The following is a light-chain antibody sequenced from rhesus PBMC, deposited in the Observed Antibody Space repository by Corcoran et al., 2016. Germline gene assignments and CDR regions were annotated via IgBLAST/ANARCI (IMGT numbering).Light chain of an antibody. Sequence: EIVMTQSPATLALSSGERATLSCRASQSVSSYLAWYQQKPGQAPRLLIYGASSRATGIPDRFSGRGAGTEFTLTLSSLGPEDVGVYFCMQSSNWPTFGGGTKVEIK. CDR3: MQSSNWPT. CDR2: GAS. J-gene: IGKJ4*01. CDR1: QSVSSY. V-gene: IGKV3-24*04.